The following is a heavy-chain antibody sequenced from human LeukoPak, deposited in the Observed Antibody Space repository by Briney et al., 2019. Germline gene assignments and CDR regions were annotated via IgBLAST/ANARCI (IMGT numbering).Heavy chain of an antibody. D-gene: IGHD3-10*01. V-gene: IGHV1-18*01. Sequence: GASVKVSCKASGYTFTSYGISWVRQAPGQGLEWMGWISAYNGNTNYAQKLQGRVTMTTDTSTSTAYMELRSLRSDDTAVYYCAREGSGSPFYYYYYYGMDVWGQGTTVTVSS. CDR3: AREGSGSPFYYYYYYGMDV. CDR2: ISAYNGNT. J-gene: IGHJ6*02. CDR1: GYTFTSYG.